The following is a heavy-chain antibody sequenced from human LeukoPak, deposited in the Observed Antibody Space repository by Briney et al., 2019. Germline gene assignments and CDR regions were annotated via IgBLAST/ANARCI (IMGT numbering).Heavy chain of an antibody. CDR2: IRTKANGGTT. D-gene: IGHD2-21*02. J-gene: IGHJ4*02. CDR3: TRDVNIVVVTAHFDY. Sequence: GGSLRLSCTSSGFTFGDYAMSWVRQAPGKGLEWIGFIRTKANGGTTEYAASVKGRFTISRDDSKSIAYLQMNGLKTEDTAVYYRTRDVNIVVVTAHFDYWGQGTLVTVSS. CDR1: GFTFGDYA. V-gene: IGHV3-49*04.